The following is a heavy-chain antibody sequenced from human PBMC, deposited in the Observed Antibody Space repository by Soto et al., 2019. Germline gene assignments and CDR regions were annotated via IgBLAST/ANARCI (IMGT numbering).Heavy chain of an antibody. V-gene: IGHV1-69*06. CDR2: IIPIYDSP. CDR3: AASTVLSGVSGDFHLDF. D-gene: IGHD3-3*01. Sequence: QVHLVQSGTEVKKPGSSVKVSCKASGDTFNNYAISWVRQAPGQGLQWMGGIIPIYDSPSYAQGSHNRVTITADRSTSTAHLELNGLTSEDTAVYDCAASTVLSGVSGDFHLDFWGQGTLVTV. CDR1: GDTFNNYA. J-gene: IGHJ4*02.